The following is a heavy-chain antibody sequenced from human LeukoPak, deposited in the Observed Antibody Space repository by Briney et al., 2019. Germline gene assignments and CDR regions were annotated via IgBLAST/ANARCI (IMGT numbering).Heavy chain of an antibody. Sequence: SQTLSLTCIVSGDSISNFGFYWNWIRQLPGTGLEWIGYIHHTGSTYYNPSLESRVTISVDTSKNQFSLRLNSMTAADTAFYYCATAPNPDYFDYWGQGTLATVSS. CDR1: GDSISNFGFY. J-gene: IGHJ4*02. CDR3: ATAPNPDYFDY. D-gene: IGHD3-16*01. V-gene: IGHV4-31*03. CDR2: IHHTGST.